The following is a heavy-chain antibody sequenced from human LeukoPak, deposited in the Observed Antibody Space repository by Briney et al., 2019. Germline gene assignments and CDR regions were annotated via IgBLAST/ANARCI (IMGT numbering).Heavy chain of an antibody. V-gene: IGHV3-30*02. J-gene: IGHJ4*02. D-gene: IGHD4-23*01. CDR2: IRYDGSNK. CDR1: GFTFSDYG. CDR3: AKVQEDGGNSGGVDY. Sequence: GGSLRLSCAASGFTFSDYGMHWVRQAPGKGLEWVAFIRYDGSNKYYADSVKGRFTISRDNSKNTLYLQMNSLRAEDTAVYYCAKVQEDGGNSGGVDYWGQGTLVTVSS.